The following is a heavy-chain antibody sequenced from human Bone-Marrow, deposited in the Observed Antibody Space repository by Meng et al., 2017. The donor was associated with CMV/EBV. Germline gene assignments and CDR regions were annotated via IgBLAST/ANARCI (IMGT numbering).Heavy chain of an antibody. CDR2: ISSDGSKE. D-gene: IGHD6-13*01. J-gene: IGHJ6*02. V-gene: IGHV3-30-3*02. Sequence: GESLKISCAASGFTFNDYALHWVRQAPGKGLEWLAIISSDGSKEYYADSVKGRFSISRDNSKNTLYLQMNSLRAEDTAVYYCAKPAVYSSSWYSHYYYGMDVWGQGTTVTVSS. CDR3: AKPAVYSSSWYSHYYYGMDV. CDR1: GFTFNDYA.